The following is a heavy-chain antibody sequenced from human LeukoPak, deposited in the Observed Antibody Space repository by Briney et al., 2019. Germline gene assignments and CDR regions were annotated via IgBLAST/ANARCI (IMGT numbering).Heavy chain of an antibody. J-gene: IGHJ4*02. Sequence: PSETLSLTCTVSGGSISSYYWSWIRQPPGKGLEWIGYIYYSGSTNYNPSLKSRVTISVDTSKNQFSLKLSSVTAADTAVYYCARGDTVTRTGFFDYWGQGTLVTVSS. CDR2: IYYSGST. CDR1: GGSISSYY. D-gene: IGHD4-17*01. CDR3: ARGDTVTRTGFFDY. V-gene: IGHV4-59*01.